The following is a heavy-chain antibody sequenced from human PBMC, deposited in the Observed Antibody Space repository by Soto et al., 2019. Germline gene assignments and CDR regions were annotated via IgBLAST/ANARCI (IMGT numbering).Heavy chain of an antibody. CDR2: ISNDGTNT. CDR1: GFPFNTYG. D-gene: IGHD6-6*01. V-gene: IGHV3-30*18. J-gene: IGHJ6*02. CDR3: AKVLRADTTSSNFYYYSALDD. Sequence: GGSLRLSCAASGFPFNTYGMHWVRQTPGKGLEWLAVISNDGTNTYYADSVKGRFTISRDNSKDTLFLQMNRLKGEDSAVYYCAKVLRADTTSSNFYYYSALDDWGQGTTVTVSS.